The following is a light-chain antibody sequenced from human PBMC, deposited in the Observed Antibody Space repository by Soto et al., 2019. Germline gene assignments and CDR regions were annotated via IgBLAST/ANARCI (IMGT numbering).Light chain of an antibody. J-gene: IGKJ3*01. V-gene: IGKV1-5*03. CDR2: KAS. CDR3: PQYATSFFT. Sequence: DIQMTQSPATLSASVGDRVTITCRASQNIDSALAWYQKKPGTAPKPLIYKASTLASGVPSRFSGSGSGTQFTLTIRSLPPDDVASDYCPQYATSFFTFGPGT. CDR1: QNIDSA.